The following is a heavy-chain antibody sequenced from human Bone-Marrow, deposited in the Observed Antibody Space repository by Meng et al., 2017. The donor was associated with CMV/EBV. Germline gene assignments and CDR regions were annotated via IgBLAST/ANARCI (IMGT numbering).Heavy chain of an antibody. CDR3: AKETLYYYGMDV. Sequence: GESLKISCVVSGFTFTDYYMSWVRQAPGKGLECIAYTNPSGNTGFYADSVKGRFTISRDNAKNSLYLQMNSLRAEDTALYYCAKETLYYYGMDVWGQGTTVTVSS. CDR2: TNPSGNTG. V-gene: IGHV3-11*01. J-gene: IGHJ6*02. CDR1: GFTFTDYY.